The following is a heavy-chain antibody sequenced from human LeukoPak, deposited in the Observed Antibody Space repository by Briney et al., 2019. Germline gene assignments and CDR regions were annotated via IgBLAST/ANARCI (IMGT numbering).Heavy chain of an antibody. CDR3: ARAQYSSSWPFDY. J-gene: IGHJ4*02. D-gene: IGHD6-13*01. CDR1: GFTFSSYA. V-gene: IGHV3-30-3*01. Sequence: PGGSLRLSCAASGFTFSSYAMHWVRQAPGKGLEWVAVISYDGSNKYYADSGKGRFTISRDNSKNTLYLQMNSLRAEDTAVYYCARAQYSSSWPFDYWGQGTLVTVSS. CDR2: ISYDGSNK.